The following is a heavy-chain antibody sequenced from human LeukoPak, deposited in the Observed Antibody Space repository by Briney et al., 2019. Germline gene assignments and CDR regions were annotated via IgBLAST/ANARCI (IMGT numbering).Heavy chain of an antibody. CDR3: AREGDWFDP. CDR1: GYSISSGYY. V-gene: IGHV4-38-2*02. Sequence: SETLSLTCTVSGYSISSGYYWGWIRQPPGKGLEWIGSIYHSGSTYYNPSLKSRVTISVDTSKNQFSLKLSSVTAADAAVYYCAREGDWFDPWGQGTLVTVSS. CDR2: IYHSGST. D-gene: IGHD3-16*01. J-gene: IGHJ5*02.